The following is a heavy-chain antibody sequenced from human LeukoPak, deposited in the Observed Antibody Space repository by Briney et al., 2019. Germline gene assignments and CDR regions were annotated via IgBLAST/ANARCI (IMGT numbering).Heavy chain of an antibody. CDR3: ARDPGQTGYNDY. CDR2: IIPSCGSA. D-gene: IGHD3-9*01. CDR1: GGTFTSYA. J-gene: IGHJ4*02. Sequence: SVKVSCKASGGTFTSYAISWVRQAPGQGLEWMGGIIPSCGSANYAQKFQGRVTITADESTSTAYMELSSLRSEDTAVYYCARDPGQTGYNDYWGQGTLVTVSS. V-gene: IGHV1-69*13.